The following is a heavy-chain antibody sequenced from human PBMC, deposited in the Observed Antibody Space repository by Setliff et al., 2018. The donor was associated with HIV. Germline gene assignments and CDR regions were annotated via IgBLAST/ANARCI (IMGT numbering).Heavy chain of an antibody. CDR3: ATGAGGATICDY. CDR2: ISSSSSYT. Sequence: GGSLRLSCAASGFTFSDYYMSWIRQAPGKGLEWVSYISSSSSYTNYADSVKGRFTISRDNAKNSLYLQMNSLRAEDTAVYYCATGAGGATICDYWGQGTLVTVSS. CDR1: GFTFSDYY. J-gene: IGHJ4*02. D-gene: IGHD1-26*01. V-gene: IGHV3-11*03.